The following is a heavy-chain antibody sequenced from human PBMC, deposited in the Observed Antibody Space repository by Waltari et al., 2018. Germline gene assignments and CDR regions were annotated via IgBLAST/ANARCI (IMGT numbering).Heavy chain of an antibody. CDR1: GYTFTDSV. V-gene: IGHV1-2*06. CDR3: ARHIDSIRSA. D-gene: IGHD2-21*01. Sequence: HVQLEQSGAEVKKPGASVKVSCKASGYTFTDSVIDWVRHAPGQGLEWMGRINPKSGATTYPQKLQGRITMTRDTSIGTAYMELGSVTSDDTALYYCARHIDSIRSAWGQGTLVTVSS. CDR2: INPKSGAT. J-gene: IGHJ5*02.